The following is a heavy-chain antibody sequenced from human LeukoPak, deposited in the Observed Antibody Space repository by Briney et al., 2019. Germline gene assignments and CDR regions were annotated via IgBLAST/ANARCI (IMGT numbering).Heavy chain of an antibody. CDR1: GGSISSSSYY. CDR3: ARETPPVTIFEDAFDI. Sequence: SETLSLTCTVSGGSISSSSYYWGWIRQPPGKGLEWIGSIYYSGSTYYNPSLKSRVTISVDTSKNQFSLKLSSVTAADTAVYYCARETPPVTIFEDAFDIWGQGTMVTVSS. V-gene: IGHV4-39*07. CDR2: IYYSGST. D-gene: IGHD3-9*01. J-gene: IGHJ3*02.